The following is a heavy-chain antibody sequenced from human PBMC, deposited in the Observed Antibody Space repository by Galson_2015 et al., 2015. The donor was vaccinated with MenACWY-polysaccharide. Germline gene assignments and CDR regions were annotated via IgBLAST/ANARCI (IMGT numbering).Heavy chain of an antibody. CDR3: ARAPPLLVYDY. V-gene: IGHV3-48*03. J-gene: IGHJ4*02. Sequence: SLRLSCAASGFTFSSYEMNWVRQAPGKGLEWVSYISSSGSNIYYADSVKGRFTISRDNAKNSLYLQMNSLRAEDTAVYYCARAPPLLVYDYWGQGTLVTVSS. CDR1: GFTFSSYE. CDR2: ISSSGSNI. D-gene: IGHD2-15*01.